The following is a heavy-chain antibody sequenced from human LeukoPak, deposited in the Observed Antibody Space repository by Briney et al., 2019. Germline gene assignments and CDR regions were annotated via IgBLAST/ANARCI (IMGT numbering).Heavy chain of an antibody. D-gene: IGHD2-2*01. CDR2: NYTSRSN. J-gene: IGHJ6*03. V-gene: IGHV4-4*07. CDR1: GRPLSSYY. CDR3: ARDILGYCSSTSCYLNYYMGV. Sequence: PSETLSLPCTVSGRPLSSYYWSWIRQPAGKGLEWIGRNYTSRSNNYDPSLKSRVTMSVDTSKNQFSLKLSSVTAADTAVYYCARDILGYCSSTSCYLNYYMGVWGKGTTVTVSS.